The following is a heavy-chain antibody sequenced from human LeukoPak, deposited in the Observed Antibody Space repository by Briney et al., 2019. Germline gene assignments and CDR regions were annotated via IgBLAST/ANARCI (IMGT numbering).Heavy chain of an antibody. D-gene: IGHD2-15*01. Sequence: GRSLRLSCAASGFTFDDYAMHWVRQAPGKGLEWVSGLSWNSGSIGYADSVKGRFTISRDNAKNSLYLQMNSLRAEDTALYYCAKDLYPDIVVVVAATSTGSHYSCGMDVWGQGTTVTVSS. J-gene: IGHJ6*02. CDR3: AKDLYPDIVVVVAATSTGSHYSCGMDV. CDR1: GFTFDDYA. V-gene: IGHV3-9*01. CDR2: LSWNSGSI.